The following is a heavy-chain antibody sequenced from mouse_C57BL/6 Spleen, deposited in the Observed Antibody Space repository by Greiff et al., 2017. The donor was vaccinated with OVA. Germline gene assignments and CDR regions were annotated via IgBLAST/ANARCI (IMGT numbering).Heavy chain of an antibody. CDR2: IDPANGNT. CDR1: GFNIKNTY. D-gene: IGHD1-1*01. J-gene: IGHJ3*01. CDR3: ARYYGSSPWFAY. Sequence: DVKLVESVAELVRPGASVKLSCTASGFNIKNTYMHWVKQRPEQGLEWIGRIDPANGNTKYAPKFQGKATITADTSSNTAYLQLSSLTSEDTAIYYCARYYGSSPWFAYWGQGTLVTVSA. V-gene: IGHV14-3*01.